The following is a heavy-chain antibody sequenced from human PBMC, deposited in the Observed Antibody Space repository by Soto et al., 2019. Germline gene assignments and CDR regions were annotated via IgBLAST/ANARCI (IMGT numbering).Heavy chain of an antibody. CDR3: ARRGEKYRPNGESVWFDP. CDR1: GYTFTSYG. Sequence: QVQLVQSGAEVKKPGASVKVSCKASGYTFTSYGISWVRQAPGQGLEWMGWISAYNGNTNYAQKLQGRVTMTTDTSTSTADMELRSLRYDDTSVYYCARRGEKYRPNGESVWFDPWGQGTLVTVSS. V-gene: IGHV1-18*01. CDR2: ISAYNGNT. J-gene: IGHJ5*02. D-gene: IGHD6-6*01.